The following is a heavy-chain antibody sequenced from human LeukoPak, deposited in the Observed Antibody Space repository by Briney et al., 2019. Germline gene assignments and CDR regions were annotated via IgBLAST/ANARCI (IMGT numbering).Heavy chain of an antibody. D-gene: IGHD6-19*01. Sequence: SETLSLTCTVSGGSISNYYWSWIRQPPGKGLEWIGYIYYSGSTNYSPSLKSRVTISVDTSKNQFSLKLTSVTAADTAVYYCARDGDSGWLDYWGQGTLVTVSS. CDR1: GGSISNYY. CDR2: IYYSGST. J-gene: IGHJ4*02. V-gene: IGHV4-59*01. CDR3: ARDGDSGWLDY.